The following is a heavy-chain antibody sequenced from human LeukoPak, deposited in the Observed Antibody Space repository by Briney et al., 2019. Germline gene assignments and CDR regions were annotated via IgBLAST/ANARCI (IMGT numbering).Heavy chain of an antibody. CDR1: GFTFSSYA. D-gene: IGHD6-13*01. J-gene: IGHJ4*02. Sequence: GGSLRLSCAASGFTFSSYAMSWVRQAPGKGLEWVSVISGSGGRTYYADSVMGRFTISRDNSRNTLYLQMNSLRAEDTAMFYCARDLSSSQPFDYWGQGTLVTVSS. V-gene: IGHV3-23*01. CDR3: ARDLSSSQPFDY. CDR2: ISGSGGRT.